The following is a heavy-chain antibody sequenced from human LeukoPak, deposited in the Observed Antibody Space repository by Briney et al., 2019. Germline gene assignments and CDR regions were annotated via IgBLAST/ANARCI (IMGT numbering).Heavy chain of an antibody. V-gene: IGHV4-59*08. CDR3: ARQPYYYDSSGYYPFDY. CDR1: GGSISSYY. D-gene: IGHD3-22*01. CDR2: IYYSGST. Sequence: SETLSLTCTVSGGSISSYYWSWIRQPPGKGLEWIGYIYYSGSTNYNPSLKSRVTISVDTPKNQFSLKLSSVTAADTAVYYCARQPYYYDSSGYYPFDYWGQGTLVTVSS. J-gene: IGHJ4*02.